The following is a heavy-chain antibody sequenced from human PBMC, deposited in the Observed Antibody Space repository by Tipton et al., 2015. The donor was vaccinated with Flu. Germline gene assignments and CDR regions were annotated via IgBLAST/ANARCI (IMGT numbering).Heavy chain of an antibody. CDR3: ARGSGSGTYMIFDF. J-gene: IGHJ4*02. V-gene: IGHV4-34*01. D-gene: IGHD3-10*01. CDR1: SGSFSGYF. Sequence: TLSLTCAVYSGSFSGYFWSWIRQSPGEGLEWIGEINDRGTINYNPSLKGRVTMSVDTSKNKFSLNLKSVTAAYTAVYYCARGSGSGTYMIFDFWGQGTLVTVSS. CDR2: INDRGTI.